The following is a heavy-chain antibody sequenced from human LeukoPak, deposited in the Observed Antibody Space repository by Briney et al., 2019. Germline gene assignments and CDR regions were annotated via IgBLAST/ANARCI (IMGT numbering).Heavy chain of an antibody. CDR2: INHSGST. Sequence: PSETLSLTCAVYGGSFSGYYWSWIRQPPGKGLEWIGEINHSGSTNYNPSLKSRVTISVDTSKNQFSLKLSSVTAADTAVYYCARLGYDSGGYLRWGQGTLVTVSS. CDR3: ARLGYDSGGYLR. J-gene: IGHJ4*02. V-gene: IGHV4-34*01. D-gene: IGHD3-22*01. CDR1: GGSFSGYY.